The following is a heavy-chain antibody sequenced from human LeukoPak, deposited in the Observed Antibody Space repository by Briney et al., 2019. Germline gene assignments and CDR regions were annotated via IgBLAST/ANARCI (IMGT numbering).Heavy chain of an antibody. Sequence: PSETLSLTCTVSGGSISSYYRSWIRQPPGKGLEWIGYIYYSGSTNYNPSLKSRVTISVDTSKNQFSLKLSSVTAADTAVYYCARGYSSSWYMGDWGQGTLVTVSS. CDR3: ARGYSSSWYMGD. CDR1: GGSISSYY. D-gene: IGHD6-13*01. V-gene: IGHV4-59*01. CDR2: IYYSGST. J-gene: IGHJ4*02.